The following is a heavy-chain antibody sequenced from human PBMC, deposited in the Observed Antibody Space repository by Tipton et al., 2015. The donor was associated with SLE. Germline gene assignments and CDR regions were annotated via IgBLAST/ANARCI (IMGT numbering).Heavy chain of an antibody. D-gene: IGHD1-7*01. V-gene: IGHV5-51*03. J-gene: IGHJ4*02. CDR2: IYPGDSDT. Sequence: QSGAEVKKPGEPLKLSCKTSGYSFTTKWIGWVRQMPGKGLEWMGIIYPGDSDTRYSPSFQGQVTISADKSTTTAYLQWNSLKASDTAMYYCARRGTGTKGDFDYWGQGTLVTVSS. CDR3: ARRGTGTKGDFDY. CDR1: GYSFTTKW.